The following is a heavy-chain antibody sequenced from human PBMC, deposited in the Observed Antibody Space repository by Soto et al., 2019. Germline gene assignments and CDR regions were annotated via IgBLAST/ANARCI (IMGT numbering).Heavy chain of an antibody. J-gene: IGHJ6*03. V-gene: IGHV3-23*01. D-gene: IGHD2-15*01. CDR3: AKEGGVVATFFSYMDV. Sequence: GGSLRLSCAASGFTFSSYAMHWVRQAPGQGLEWISTIVGAGDNTYYADSVKGRFTISRDNSKNTLYLQMNSLRVEDTAEYYCAKEGGVVATFFSYMDVWGKGTSVTVSS. CDR1: GFTFSSYA. CDR2: IVGAGDNT.